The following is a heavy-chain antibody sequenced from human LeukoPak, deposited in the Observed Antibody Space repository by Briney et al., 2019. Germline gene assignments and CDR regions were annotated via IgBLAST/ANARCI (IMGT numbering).Heavy chain of an antibody. CDR3: ARVAWELLSAFDI. D-gene: IGHD1-26*01. Sequence: SETLSLTCAVYGGSFSGYYWSWIRQPPGKGLEWIGEINHSGSPTYIPSLKSRITISVDTSKNQFSLKLGSVTAADTAVYYCARVAWELLSAFDIWGQGTVVTVSS. J-gene: IGHJ3*02. CDR2: INHSGSP. CDR1: GGSFSGYY. V-gene: IGHV4-34*01.